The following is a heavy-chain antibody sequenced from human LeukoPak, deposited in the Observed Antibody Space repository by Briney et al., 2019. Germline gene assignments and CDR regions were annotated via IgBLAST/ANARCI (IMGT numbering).Heavy chain of an antibody. V-gene: IGHV4-31*03. CDR1: GGSISSGGYY. Sequence: SETLSLTCTVSGGSISSGGYYWSWIRQHPGKGLEWIGYIYYSGSTYYNPSRKSRVTISVDTSKNQFSLKLSSVTAADTAVYYCARATVPNGETFDIWGQGTMVTVSS. CDR3: ARATVPNGETFDI. J-gene: IGHJ3*02. D-gene: IGHD4-17*01. CDR2: IYYSGST.